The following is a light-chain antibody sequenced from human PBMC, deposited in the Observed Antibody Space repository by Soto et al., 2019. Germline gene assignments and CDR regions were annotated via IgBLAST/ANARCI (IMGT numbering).Light chain of an antibody. CDR1: QSISSW. Sequence: DIQMTQSPSTLPASVGDRVTITCRASQSISSWLAWYQQKPGRAPKLLIYKASSLESGVPSRFSGSGSGTEFTLTISSLQPDDFATYYCQQYNSQWTFGQGTKVEFK. CDR3: QQYNSQWT. V-gene: IGKV1-5*03. J-gene: IGKJ1*01. CDR2: KAS.